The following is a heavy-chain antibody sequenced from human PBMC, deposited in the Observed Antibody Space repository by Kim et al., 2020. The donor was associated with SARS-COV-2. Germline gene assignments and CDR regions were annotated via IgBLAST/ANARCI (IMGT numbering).Heavy chain of an antibody. CDR1: GGSISSYY. J-gene: IGHJ4*02. D-gene: IGHD5-12*01. CDR2: IYYSGST. V-gene: IGHV4-59*01. Sequence: SETLSLTCTVSGGSISSYYWSWIRQPPGKGLEWIGYIYYSGSTNYNPSLKSRVTISVDTSKNQFSLKLSSVTAADTAVYYCAREPITRYSGYDWLYYFDYWGQGTLVTVSS. CDR3: AREPITRYSGYDWLYYFDY.